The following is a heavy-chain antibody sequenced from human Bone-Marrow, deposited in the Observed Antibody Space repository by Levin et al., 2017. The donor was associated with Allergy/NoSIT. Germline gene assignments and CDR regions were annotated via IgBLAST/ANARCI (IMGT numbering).Heavy chain of an antibody. D-gene: IGHD1-26*01. V-gene: IGHV3-23*01. J-gene: IGHJ4*02. CDR2: ISGSGGST. CDR1: GFTFSSYA. CDR3: AKVREYSGSYGDFDY. Sequence: PGGSLRLSCAASGFTFSSYAMNWVRQAPGKGLEWVSAISGSGGSTYYADSVKGRFTISRDNSKNTLYLQMNSLRAEDTAVYYCAKVREYSGSYGDFDYWGQGTLVTVSS.